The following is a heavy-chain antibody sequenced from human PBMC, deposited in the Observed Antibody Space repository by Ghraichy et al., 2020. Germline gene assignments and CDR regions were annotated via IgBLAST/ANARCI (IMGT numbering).Heavy chain of an antibody. D-gene: IGHD6-13*01. V-gene: IGHV4-61*08. CDR3: ASCFIAAAGTGYFDY. J-gene: IGHJ4*02. CDR1: GGSVNSGAYY. CDR2: IYYSGST. Sequence: ESLNISCTVSGGSVNSGAYYWSWIRQPPGEGLEWIGYIYYSGSTNYNPSLKSRVTISVDTSKNQFSLKLSSVTAADTAVYYCASCFIAAAGTGYFDYWGQGTLVTVSS.